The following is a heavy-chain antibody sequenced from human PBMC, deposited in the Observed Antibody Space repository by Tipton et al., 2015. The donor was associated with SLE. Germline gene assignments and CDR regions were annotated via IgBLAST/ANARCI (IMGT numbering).Heavy chain of an antibody. CDR1: GFSLSGTG. V-gene: IGHV3-30*02. D-gene: IGHD6-19*01. J-gene: IGHJ6*02. CDR3: AKAVAGRNYHYGMDV. CDR2: IRHDGTDE. Sequence: SLRLSCAASGFSLSGTGIHWVRQAPGKGLDWVAVIRHDGTDEYYADSVKGRFTVSRDTSKNTVFLQMNSLRGDDTAVYYCAKAVAGRNYHYGMDVWGQGTTVNVSS.